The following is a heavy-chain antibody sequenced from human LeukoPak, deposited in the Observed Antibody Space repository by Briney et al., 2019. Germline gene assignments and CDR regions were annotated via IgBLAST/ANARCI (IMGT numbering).Heavy chain of an antibody. J-gene: IGHJ6*03. V-gene: IGHV4-4*07. CDR1: GGSITSYY. Sequence: SETLSLTCTVSGGSITSYYWSWIRQPAGKGLEWIGRIYTNESTNYNPSLKSRVTMSVDTSKNQFSLKLSSVTAADTAFYYCAKTIVGTTRDYYNNMDVWGQGTTVTVSS. CDR2: IYTNEST. D-gene: IGHD1-26*01. CDR3: AKTIVGTTRDYYNNMDV.